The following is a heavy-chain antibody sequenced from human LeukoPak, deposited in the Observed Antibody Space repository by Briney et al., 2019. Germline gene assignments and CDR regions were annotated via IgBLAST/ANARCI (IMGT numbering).Heavy chain of an antibody. CDR3: ARGDYDSSGYPIVGPMDV. D-gene: IGHD3-22*01. J-gene: IGHJ6*03. Sequence: SQTLSLTCTVSGGSISSGDYYWSWIRQPPGKGLEWIGYIYYSGSTYYNPSLKSRVTISVDTSENQFSLKLSSVTAADTAVYYCARGDYDSSGYPIVGPMDVWGKGTTVTVSS. CDR2: IYYSGST. V-gene: IGHV4-30-4*01. CDR1: GGSISSGDYY.